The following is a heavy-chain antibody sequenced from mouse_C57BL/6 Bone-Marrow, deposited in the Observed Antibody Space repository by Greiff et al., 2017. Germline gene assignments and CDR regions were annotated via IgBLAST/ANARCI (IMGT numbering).Heavy chain of an antibody. J-gene: IGHJ2*01. Sequence: QVQLQQSGAELARPGASVKLSCKASGYTFTSYGMSWVKQSTGQGLEWIGEIYPRSGNTYYNEKFKGKATLTVDKSSSTAYMELRSLTSEDSAVYSCARRCYGGRRYYFAYWGQGTTLTVSS. D-gene: IGHD1-1*01. CDR3: ARRCYGGRRYYFAY. V-gene: IGHV1-81*01. CDR1: GYTFTSYG. CDR2: IYPRSGNT.